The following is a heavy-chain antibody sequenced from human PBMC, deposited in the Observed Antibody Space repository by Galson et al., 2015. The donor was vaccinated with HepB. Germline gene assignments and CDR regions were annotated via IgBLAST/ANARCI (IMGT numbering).Heavy chain of an antibody. J-gene: IGHJ6*03. Sequence: SVKVSCKASGFTFDRSAVQWVRQARGQRLEWIGWVVVGSGNTNSAQEFQAGVIITRDLPTSTAYMELNTLTHENTAVYYCAADGRHDSWSVIRRPPHYRYMDVWGKGTMVTGSS. V-gene: IGHV1-58*01. CDR2: VVVGSGNT. CDR3: AADGRHDSWSVIRRPPHYRYMDV. CDR1: GFTFDRSA. D-gene: IGHD3-3*01.